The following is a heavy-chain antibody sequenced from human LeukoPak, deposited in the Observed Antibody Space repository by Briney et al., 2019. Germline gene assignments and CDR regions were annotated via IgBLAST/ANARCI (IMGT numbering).Heavy chain of an antibody. CDR3: AKEDDSSGYYPDY. CDR1: GFTFSSYA. Sequence: GGSLRLSCAASGFTFSSYAMSWDRQAPGKGLEWVSSISGSGGSTYYADSVKGRFTISRDNSKNTLCLQMNTLRAEDTAVYSCAKEDDSSGYYPDYWGQGTLVTVSS. V-gene: IGHV3-23*01. D-gene: IGHD3-22*01. CDR2: ISGSGGST. J-gene: IGHJ4*02.